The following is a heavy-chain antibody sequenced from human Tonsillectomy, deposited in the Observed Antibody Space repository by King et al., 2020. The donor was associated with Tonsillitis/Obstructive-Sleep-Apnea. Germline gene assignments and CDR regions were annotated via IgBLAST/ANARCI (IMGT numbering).Heavy chain of an antibody. V-gene: IGHV1-24*01. D-gene: IGHD2-2*02. Sequence: GQLVQSGAEVKKPGASVKVSCKVSGYTLTELSMHWVRQAPGKGLEWMGGFDPEDGETIYAQKFQGRVTMTEDTSTDTAYMDLSSLRSEDTAVYYCATDRGYCTSTSCYSPDYWGQGTLVTVSS. J-gene: IGHJ4*02. CDR1: GYTLTELS. CDR2: FDPEDGET. CDR3: ATDRGYCTSTSCYSPDY.